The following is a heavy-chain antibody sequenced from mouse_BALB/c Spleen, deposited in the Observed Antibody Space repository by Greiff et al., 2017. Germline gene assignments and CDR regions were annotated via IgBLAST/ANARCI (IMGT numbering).Heavy chain of an antibody. Sequence: EVQLQESGPGLVKPSQSLSLTCTVTGYSITSDYAWNWIRQFPGNKLEWMGYISYSGSTSYNPSLKSRISITRDTSKNQFFLQLNSVTTEDTATYYCARETTATWFAYWGQGTLVTVSA. D-gene: IGHD1-2*01. CDR2: ISYSGST. V-gene: IGHV3-2*02. J-gene: IGHJ3*01. CDR3: ARETTATWFAY. CDR1: GYSITSDYA.